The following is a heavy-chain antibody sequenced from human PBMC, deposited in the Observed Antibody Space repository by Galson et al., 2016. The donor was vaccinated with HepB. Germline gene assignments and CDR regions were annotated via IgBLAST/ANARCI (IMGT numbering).Heavy chain of an antibody. V-gene: IGHV1-3*01. CDR3: ARVHYYGSGSPYYFDF. CDR1: GYRLTSFV. Sequence: VTVSCKASGYRLTSFVIHWMRQAPGQSLEWMGWINPGNGQTKYSQKFQDRVTITRDTSASTAFMVMSSLRSEDTAVYSCARVHYYGSGSPYYFDFWGQGTLVTVSS. D-gene: IGHD3-10*01. J-gene: IGHJ4*02. CDR2: INPGNGQT.